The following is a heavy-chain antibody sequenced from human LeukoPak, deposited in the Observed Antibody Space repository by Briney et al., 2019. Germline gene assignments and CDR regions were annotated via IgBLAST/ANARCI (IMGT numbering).Heavy chain of an antibody. D-gene: IGHD3-3*01. J-gene: IGHJ6*02. CDR3: ERGRSGYTFNYYYYYGMDV. CDR1: GGSFSGYY. CDR2: INHSGST. Sequence: SETLSLTCAVYGGSFSGYYWSWIRQPPGKGLEWIGEINHSGSTNYNPSLKSRVTISVDTSKNQFSLKLSSVTAADTAVYYCERGRSGYTFNYYYYYGMDVWGQGTTVTVSS. V-gene: IGHV4-34*01.